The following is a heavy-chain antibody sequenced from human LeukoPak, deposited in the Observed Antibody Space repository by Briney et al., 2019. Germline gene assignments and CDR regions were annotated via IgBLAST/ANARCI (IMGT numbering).Heavy chain of an antibody. J-gene: IGHJ4*02. CDR2: INQDESSQ. Sequence: GGSLRLSCAASGFSFTTYWMGWVRQAPGKGLEWVANINQDESSQCYVDAVRGRFTISRDNAKNSLNLQMNSLRGEDTAVYFCARLGPVTKDHYCDYWGQGTLVTVSS. D-gene: IGHD4-17*01. CDR1: GFSFTTYW. V-gene: IGHV3-7*01. CDR3: ARLGPVTKDHYCDY.